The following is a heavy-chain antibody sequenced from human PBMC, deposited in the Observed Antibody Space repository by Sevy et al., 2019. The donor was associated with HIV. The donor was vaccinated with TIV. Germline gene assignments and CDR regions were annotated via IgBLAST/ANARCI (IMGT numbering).Heavy chain of an antibody. CDR2: IDSGGLT. Sequence: GGSLRLSCGASGFSFSNNAMNWVRQAPGKGPEWVSGIDSGGLTYYADSVKGRFTISRDNSMEMLFLQMNSLRPDDTAVYYCATGDTAMIKDLDYWGQGTLVTVSS. CDR1: GFSFSNNA. CDR3: ATGDTAMIKDLDY. D-gene: IGHD5-18*01. J-gene: IGHJ4*02. V-gene: IGHV3-23*01.